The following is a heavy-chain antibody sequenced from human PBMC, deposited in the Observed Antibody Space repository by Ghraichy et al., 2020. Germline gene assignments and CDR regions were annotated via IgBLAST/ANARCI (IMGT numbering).Heavy chain of an antibody. J-gene: IGHJ6*02. CDR1: GFTFSSYS. D-gene: IGHD5-12*01. CDR2: ISSSSSYI. Sequence: GESLNISCAASGFTFSSYSMNWVRQAPGKGLEWVSSISSSSSYIYYADSVKGRFTISRDNAKNSLYLQMNSLRAEDTAVYYCARDHGGYDYYYYYGMDVWGQGTTVTVSS. V-gene: IGHV3-21*01. CDR3: ARDHGGYDYYYYYGMDV.